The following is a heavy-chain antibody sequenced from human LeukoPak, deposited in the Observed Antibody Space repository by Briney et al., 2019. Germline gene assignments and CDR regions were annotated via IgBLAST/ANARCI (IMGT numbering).Heavy chain of an antibody. CDR2: ITNDGSRT. J-gene: IGHJ4*02. Sequence: GRSLRLSRAASAFTVGSYGMHWARQAPGKGLEYVSAITNDGSRTTYADSVKGRFTISRDNSKNTLYLQMGSLRVEDMAVYYCARASSTGPPDYWGQGTLVTVSS. CDR3: ARASSTGPPDY. D-gene: IGHD1-14*01. CDR1: AFTVGSYG. V-gene: IGHV3-64*02.